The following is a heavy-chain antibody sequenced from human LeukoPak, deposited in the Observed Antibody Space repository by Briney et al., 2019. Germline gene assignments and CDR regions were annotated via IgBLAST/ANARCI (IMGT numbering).Heavy chain of an antibody. J-gene: IGHJ3*02. D-gene: IGHD6-19*01. Sequence: GESLKISCKGSGYSFTSYWIGWVRQMPGKGLEWMGIIYPGDSDTRYSPSFQGQVTISADKSISTAFLQWSSLKASDTAMFYCARPIAVTARDPFDIWGQGTMVTVSS. CDR3: ARPIAVTARDPFDI. V-gene: IGHV5-51*01. CDR1: GYSFTSYW. CDR2: IYPGDSDT.